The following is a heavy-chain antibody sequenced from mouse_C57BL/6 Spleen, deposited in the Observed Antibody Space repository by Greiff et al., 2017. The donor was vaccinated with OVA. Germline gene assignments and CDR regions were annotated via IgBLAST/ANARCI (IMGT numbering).Heavy chain of an antibody. CDR3: AREVQLRLPFAY. Sequence: VQLQQPGTELVKPGASVKLSCKASGYTFTSYWMHWVKQRPGQGLEWIGNINPSNGGTNYNEKFKSKATLTVDKSSSTADMQLSSLTSEDSAVYYCAREVQLRLPFAYWGQGTLVTVSA. CDR1: GYTFTSYW. CDR2: INPSNGGT. J-gene: IGHJ3*01. V-gene: IGHV1-53*01. D-gene: IGHD3-2*02.